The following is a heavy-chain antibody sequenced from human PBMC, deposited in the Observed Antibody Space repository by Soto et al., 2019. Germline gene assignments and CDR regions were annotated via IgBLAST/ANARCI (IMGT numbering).Heavy chain of an antibody. CDR2: INAGNGNT. CDR3: VADEVDHFDTSGYYYLDY. V-gene: IGHV1-3*01. CDR1: GYTFSSYA. D-gene: IGHD3-22*01. J-gene: IGHJ4*02. Sequence: GASVKVSCKASGYTFSSYALHWVRQAPGQRLEWMGWINAGNGNTKYSQKLQGRVTITRDMSTSTVYMELSSLTSEDTAVYYCVADEVDHFDTSGYYYLDYWGPGTPVTVSS.